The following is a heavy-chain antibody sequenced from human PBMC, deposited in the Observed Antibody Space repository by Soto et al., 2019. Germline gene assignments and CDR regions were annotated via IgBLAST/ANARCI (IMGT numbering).Heavy chain of an antibody. D-gene: IGHD2-2*01. CDR2: ISGSGGST. CDR1: GFTFSSYA. J-gene: IGHJ6*03. V-gene: IGHV3-23*01. CDR3: CVRGYCSSTSCYAGGGYYYYYYMDV. Sequence: GGSLRLSCAASGFTFSSYAMSWVRQAPGKGLEWVSAISGSGGSTYYADSVKGRFTISRDNSKNTLYLQMNSLRAEDTAVYYFCVRGYCSSTSCYAGGGYYYYYYMDVWGKGTTVTVSS.